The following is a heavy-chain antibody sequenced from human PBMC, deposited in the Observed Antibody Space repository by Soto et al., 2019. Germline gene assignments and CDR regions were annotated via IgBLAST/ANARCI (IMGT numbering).Heavy chain of an antibody. D-gene: IGHD6-13*01. CDR2: IYYSGST. CDR3: ARVSRRSRVAAAGPRDSALGMDV. J-gene: IGHJ6*02. V-gene: IGHV4-31*03. Sequence: SETLSLTCTVSGGSISSGGYYWSWIRQHPGKGLEWIGYIYYSGSTYYNPSLKSRVTISVDTSKNQFSLKLSSVTAADTAVYYCARVSRRSRVAAAGPRDSALGMDVWGQGTTVTVSS. CDR1: GGSISSGGYY.